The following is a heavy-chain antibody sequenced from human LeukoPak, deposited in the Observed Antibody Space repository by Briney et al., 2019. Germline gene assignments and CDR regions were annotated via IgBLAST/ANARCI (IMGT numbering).Heavy chain of an antibody. D-gene: IGHD2-21*01. Sequence: ASVKVSCKASGYTFTGYYMHWVRQAPGHGLEWMGGFDPYIGGANYAQKFQGRVTMTRDTSVSTDYMELSSLRSDDTALYYCAGGGGTFGDVWGQGTIVSISS. CDR3: AGGGGTFGDV. CDR2: FDPYIGGA. J-gene: IGHJ3*01. V-gene: IGHV1-2*02. CDR1: GYTFTGYY.